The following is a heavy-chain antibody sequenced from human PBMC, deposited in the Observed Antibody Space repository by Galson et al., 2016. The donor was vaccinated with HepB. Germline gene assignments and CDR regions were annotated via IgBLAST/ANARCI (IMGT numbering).Heavy chain of an antibody. D-gene: IGHD4-17*01. CDR2: CSGSGVDT. V-gene: IGHV3-23*01. CDR1: GFTFRSCA. CDR3: AKDRYTVTTLFDF. J-gene: IGHJ4*02. Sequence: SLRLSCAASGFTFRSCAMGWVRQAPGKGLEWVSGCSGSGVDTLYADSVKGRFTISRDNSKNTLYLQMNSLRVEDTAVYYCAKDRYTVTTLFDFWGQGTLVTVSS.